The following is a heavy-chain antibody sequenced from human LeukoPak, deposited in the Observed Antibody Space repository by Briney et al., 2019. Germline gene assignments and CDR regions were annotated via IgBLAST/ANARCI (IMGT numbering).Heavy chain of an antibody. Sequence: SETLSLTCTVSGGSISTDNYYWGWIRQPPGKGLEWLGSIYYDGSTYYNPSLESRVTISVDTSENRFSLKLSSVTAADTALYYCANLGGGWPFVVGTSWGQGTLVTVSS. J-gene: IGHJ4*02. V-gene: IGHV4-39*07. CDR1: GGSISTDNYY. CDR2: IYYDGST. CDR3: ANLGGGWPFVVGTS. D-gene: IGHD2-21*02.